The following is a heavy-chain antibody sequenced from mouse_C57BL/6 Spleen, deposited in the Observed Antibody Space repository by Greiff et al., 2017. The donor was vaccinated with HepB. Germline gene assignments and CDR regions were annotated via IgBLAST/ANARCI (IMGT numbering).Heavy chain of an antibody. CDR2: INPNNGGT. V-gene: IGHV1-26*01. J-gene: IGHJ4*01. CDR3: ARGPHYYGSPYAMDY. CDR1: GYTFTDYY. Sequence: EVQLQQSGPELVKPGASVKISCKASGYTFTDYYMNWVKQSHGKSLEWIGDINPNNGGTSYNQKFKGKATLTVDKSSSTAYMELRSLTSEDSAVYYCARGPHYYGSPYAMDYWGQGTSVTVSS. D-gene: IGHD1-1*01.